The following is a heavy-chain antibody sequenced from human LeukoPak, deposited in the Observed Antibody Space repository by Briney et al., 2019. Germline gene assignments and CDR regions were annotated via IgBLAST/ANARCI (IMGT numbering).Heavy chain of an antibody. D-gene: IGHD2-2*01. Sequence: ASVKVSCKASGYTFTSYDINWVRQATGQGLEWMGWMNPNSGNTGYAQKFQGRVTMTRNTSISTAYMELSSLRSEDTAVYYCASKDCSSTSCYYSPELKLNGWGQGTLVTVSS. J-gene: IGHJ4*02. V-gene: IGHV1-8*01. CDR3: ASKDCSSTSCYYSPELKLNG. CDR2: MNPNSGNT. CDR1: GYTFTSYD.